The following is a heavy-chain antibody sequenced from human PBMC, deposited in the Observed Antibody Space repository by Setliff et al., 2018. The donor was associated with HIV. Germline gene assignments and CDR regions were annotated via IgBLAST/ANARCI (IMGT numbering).Heavy chain of an antibody. Sequence: SETLSLTCTVSGGSINSHYWSWIRQPLGKGLEYIGYIYFTGITNYNPSLQSRVTISIDTTKKQLFLRVSSVTAADTAVYFCARGGGFWSGQLDYWGQGTLVTVSS. CDR2: IYFTGIT. D-gene: IGHD3-3*01. CDR1: GGSINSHY. J-gene: IGHJ4*02. CDR3: ARGGGFWSGQLDY. V-gene: IGHV4-59*11.